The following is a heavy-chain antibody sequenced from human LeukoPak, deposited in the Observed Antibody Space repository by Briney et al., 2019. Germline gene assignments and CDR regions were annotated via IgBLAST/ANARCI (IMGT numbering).Heavy chain of an antibody. CDR1: GFTFSSYA. CDR3: ARSLRLRWFGVFDY. D-gene: IGHD3-10*01. CDR2: ISYDGSNK. J-gene: IGHJ4*02. V-gene: IGHV3-30*04. Sequence: GGSLRLSCAASGFTFSSYAMHWVRQAPGKGLEWVAVISYDGSNKYYADSVKGRFTISRDNSKNTLYLQMNSLRAEDTAVYYCARSLRLRWFGVFDYWGQGTLVTVSS.